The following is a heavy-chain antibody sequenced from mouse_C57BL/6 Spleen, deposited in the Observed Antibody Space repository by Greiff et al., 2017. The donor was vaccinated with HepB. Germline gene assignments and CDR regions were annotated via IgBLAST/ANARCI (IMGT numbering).Heavy chain of an antibody. CDR3: ATYGSPDWYFDV. CDR1: GFTFSDYG. Sequence: EVKLMESGGGLVKPGGSLKLSCAASGFTFSDYGMHWVRQAPEKGLEWVAYISSGSSTIYYADTVKGRFTISRDNAQNTLFLQMTSLRSEDTAMYYGATYGSPDWYFDVWGTGTTVTVSS. D-gene: IGHD1-1*01. V-gene: IGHV5-17*01. J-gene: IGHJ1*03. CDR2: ISSGSSTI.